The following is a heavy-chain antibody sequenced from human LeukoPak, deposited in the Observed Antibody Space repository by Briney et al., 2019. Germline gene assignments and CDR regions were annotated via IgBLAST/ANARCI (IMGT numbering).Heavy chain of an antibody. CDR2: IYSSGTA. D-gene: IGHD4-17*01. V-gene: IGHV3-53*01. J-gene: IGHJ4*02. Sequence: PGGSLRLSRAASGFTVSSDYMSWVRQAPGKGLEWVSIIYSSGTAYYADSVKGRFTISRDNSRNTLYLQMNSLRADDTAVYYCARAFDGDYGGDYWGQGTLVTVSS. CDR1: GFTVSSDY. CDR3: ARAFDGDYGGDY.